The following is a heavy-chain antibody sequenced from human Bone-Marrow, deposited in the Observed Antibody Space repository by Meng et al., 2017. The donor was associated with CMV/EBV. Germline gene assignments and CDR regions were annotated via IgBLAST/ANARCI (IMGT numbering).Heavy chain of an antibody. D-gene: IGHD3-10*01. Sequence: GSLRLSCAVYGGSFSGYYWGWLRQPPGKGLEWIGSIYYSGSTYYNTSLKSRVTISVDTSKNQFSLKLSSVTAADTAVYYCARDVLWFGELLDYWGQGTLVTVSS. V-gene: IGHV4-34*01. CDR3: ARDVLWFGELLDY. CDR2: IYYSGST. CDR1: GGSFSGYY. J-gene: IGHJ4*02.